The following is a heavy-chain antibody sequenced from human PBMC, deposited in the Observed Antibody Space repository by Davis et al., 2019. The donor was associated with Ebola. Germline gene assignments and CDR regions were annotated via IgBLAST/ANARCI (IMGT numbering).Heavy chain of an antibody. CDR1: GGSFSGYY. V-gene: IGHV4-34*01. Sequence: PGGSLRLSCAVYGGSFSGYYWTWIRQPPGKGLEWIGDINHSGSANYNPSLKSRVTVSVDTSKNQFSLKVSSVTAADTAVYFCARGGSYRPYYFDYWGQGTLVTVSS. J-gene: IGHJ4*02. CDR3: ARGGSYRPYYFDY. CDR2: INHSGSA. D-gene: IGHD3-16*02.